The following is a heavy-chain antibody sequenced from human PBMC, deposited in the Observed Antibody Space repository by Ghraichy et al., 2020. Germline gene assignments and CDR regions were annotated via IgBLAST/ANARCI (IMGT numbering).Heavy chain of an antibody. CDR3: ARHWPGYSYGYYFDY. Sequence: SETLSLTCTVSGGSISSSSYYWGWIRQPPGKGLEWIGSIYYSGSTYYNPSLKSRVTISVDTSKNQFSLKLSSVTAADTAVYYCARHWPGYSYGYYFDYWGQGTLVTVSS. CDR2: IYYSGST. D-gene: IGHD5-18*01. J-gene: IGHJ4*02. CDR1: GGSISSSSYY. V-gene: IGHV4-39*01.